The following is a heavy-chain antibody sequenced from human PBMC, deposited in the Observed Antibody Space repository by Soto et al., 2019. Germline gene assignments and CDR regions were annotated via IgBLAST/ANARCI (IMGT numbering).Heavy chain of an antibody. CDR2: IWYDGSNK. D-gene: IGHD5-12*01. V-gene: IGHV3-33*01. CDR3: ARDLGDGYKNPPHY. J-gene: IGHJ4*02. CDR1: GFTFSSYG. Sequence: PGGSLRLSCAASGFTFSSYGMHCVRQAPGKGLEWVAVIWYDGSNKYYADSVKGRFTISRDNSKNTLYLQMNSLRAEDTAVYYCARDLGDGYKNPPHYWGQGTLVTVSS.